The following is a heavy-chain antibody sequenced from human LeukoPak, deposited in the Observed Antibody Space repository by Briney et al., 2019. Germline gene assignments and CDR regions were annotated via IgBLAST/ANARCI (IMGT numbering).Heavy chain of an antibody. CDR1: GFTLGDSS. D-gene: IGHD5-18*01. J-gene: IGHJ4*02. V-gene: IGHV3-49*03. Sequence: GGSLRLSCIASGFTLGDSSVSWFRQAPGKGLEWVGFISCQAYGGTTEYAASVKGRFTISRDDSKSIAYLQMNSLKTEDTAVYYCSRDSYGHDPRNSFDYWGQGILVTVSS. CDR2: ISCQAYGGTT. CDR3: SRDSYGHDPRNSFDY.